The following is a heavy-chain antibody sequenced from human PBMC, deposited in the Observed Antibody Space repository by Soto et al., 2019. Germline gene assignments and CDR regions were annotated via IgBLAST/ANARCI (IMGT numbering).Heavy chain of an antibody. V-gene: IGHV1-18*01. CDR3: ARRLDHYPMVRGVIPHYYFDY. Sequence: QVQLVQSGAEVKKPGASVKVSCKASGYTFTSYGISWVRQAPGQGLEWMGWISAYNGNTNYAQKPQGRVTMTTDTSTSTAYMGLRSLRSDDTAVYYCARRLDHYPMVRGVIPHYYFDYWGQGTLVTVSS. D-gene: IGHD3-10*01. CDR2: ISAYNGNT. CDR1: GYTFTSYG. J-gene: IGHJ4*02.